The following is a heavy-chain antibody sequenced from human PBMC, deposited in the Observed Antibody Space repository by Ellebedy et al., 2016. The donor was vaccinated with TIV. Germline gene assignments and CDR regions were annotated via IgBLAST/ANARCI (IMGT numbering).Heavy chain of an antibody. D-gene: IGHD6-19*01. J-gene: IGHJ4*02. V-gene: IGHV3-21*01. CDR3: ARVRSSGWYLFDWYYFDY. Sequence: GESLKISCAASGFTFASYAMNWVRQAPGKGLEWVSRISSSGGSTYYADSVKGRFTISRDNAKNSLYLQMNSLRAEDTAVYYCARVRSSGWYLFDWYYFDYWGQGTLVTVSS. CDR2: ISSSGGST. CDR1: GFTFASYA.